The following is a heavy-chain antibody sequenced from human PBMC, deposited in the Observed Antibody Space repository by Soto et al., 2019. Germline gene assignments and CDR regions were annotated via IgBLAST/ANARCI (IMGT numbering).Heavy chain of an antibody. V-gene: IGHV4-31*03. Sequence: QVQLQESGPGLVKPSETLSLTCTVSGGSISSGGYYWSWIRQHPGKGLEWIGYIYYSGSTSYNPSLETRVTISIDTSKNQFSLKLSSMSAADTAVYYCARDGGYGSGSYRFDYWGQGTLVTVSS. D-gene: IGHD3-10*01. CDR2: IYYSGST. CDR3: ARDGGYGSGSYRFDY. CDR1: GGSISSGGYY. J-gene: IGHJ4*02.